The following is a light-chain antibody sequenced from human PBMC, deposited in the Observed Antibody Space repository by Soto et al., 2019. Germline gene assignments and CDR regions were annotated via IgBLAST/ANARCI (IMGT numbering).Light chain of an antibody. CDR3: QQYSSFPYT. J-gene: IGKJ2*01. Sequence: DIQMTQSPSTLSASVGDRVTITCRASQRISTWLAWYQQKPGKAPMLLIYDASSWESGVSSWFIGSGSGTEFTLAISSLTPDDFATYSCQQYSSFPYTFGKGTKLEVK. V-gene: IGKV1-5*01. CDR1: QRISTW. CDR2: DAS.